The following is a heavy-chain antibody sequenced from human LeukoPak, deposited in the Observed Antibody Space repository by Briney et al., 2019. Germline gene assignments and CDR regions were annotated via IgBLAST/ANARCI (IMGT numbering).Heavy chain of an antibody. CDR1: GGSISSYY. V-gene: IGHV4-4*07. J-gene: IGHJ4*02. CDR2: IYFSGST. D-gene: IGHD6-13*01. Sequence: PSETLSLTCTVSGGSISSYYWSWIRQPAGKGMEWIGRIYFSGSTDYNPSLKSRVTMSVDTSKNQFSLRLISVTAADTAVYYCARGEIRAQSSSWDGYYFDYWGQGTLVTVSS. CDR3: ARGEIRAQSSSWDGYYFDY.